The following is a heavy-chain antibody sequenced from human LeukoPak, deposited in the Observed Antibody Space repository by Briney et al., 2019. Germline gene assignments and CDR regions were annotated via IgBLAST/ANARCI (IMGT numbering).Heavy chain of an antibody. Sequence: GGSLRLSCAASGFTLGSYAMHWVRQAPGKGLEWVAVISYDGSNKYYVDSVKGRFTISRDNSKNTLYLQMNSLRAEDTAVYYCAKDLSRYGLGLPVDYWGQGTLVTVSS. CDR3: AKDLSRYGLGLPVDY. CDR1: GFTLGSYA. J-gene: IGHJ4*02. CDR2: ISYDGSNK. V-gene: IGHV3-30-3*02. D-gene: IGHD3-10*01.